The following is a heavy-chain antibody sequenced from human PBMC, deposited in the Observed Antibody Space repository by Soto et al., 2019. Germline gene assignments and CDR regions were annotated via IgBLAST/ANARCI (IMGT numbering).Heavy chain of an antibody. CDR2: IGTAGDT. CDR3: XXXXXXXXXXXXXXXY. J-gene: IGHJ4*02. CDR1: GFTFSSXD. Sequence: EVQLVESGGGLVQPGGSLRLSCAASGFTFSSXDMHWVRXATXKGLEWVSAIGTAGDTYYPGSVKGRFTISRENAKNSLYLQMNSLRAGDTAVYXCXXXXXXXXXXXXXXXYXGXXTLVTVSS. V-gene: IGHV3-13*01.